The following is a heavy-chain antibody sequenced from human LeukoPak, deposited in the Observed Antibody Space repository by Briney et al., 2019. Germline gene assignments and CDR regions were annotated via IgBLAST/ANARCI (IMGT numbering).Heavy chain of an antibody. D-gene: IGHD5-12*01. CDR3: ARDAIIQGAFDI. J-gene: IGHJ3*02. Sequence: GGSLRLSCAGSGFTFSSYAMHWVRQAPGKGLEGVAVISYDGSNKYYADSVKGRFTISRDNSKNTLYLQMNSLRAEDTAVYYCARDAIIQGAFDIWGQGTMVTVSS. CDR2: ISYDGSNK. V-gene: IGHV3-30*04. CDR1: GFTFSSYA.